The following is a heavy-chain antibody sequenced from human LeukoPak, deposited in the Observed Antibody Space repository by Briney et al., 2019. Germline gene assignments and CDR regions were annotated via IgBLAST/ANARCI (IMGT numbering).Heavy chain of an antibody. CDR2: INPSGGST. D-gene: IGHD6-13*01. Sequence: ASVKVSCKASGYTFTSYYMHWVRQAPGQGLEWMGIINPSGGSTNYAQKFQGRVTMTRDTSISTAYMELSRLRSDDTAVYYCAREIAAAGRGFDYWGQGTLVTVSS. CDR3: AREIAAAGRGFDY. CDR1: GYTFTSYY. V-gene: IGHV1-46*01. J-gene: IGHJ4*02.